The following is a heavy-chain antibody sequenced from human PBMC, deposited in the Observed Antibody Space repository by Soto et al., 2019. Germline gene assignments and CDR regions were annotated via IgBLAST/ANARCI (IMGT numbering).Heavy chain of an antibody. CDR3: ARRSSGWYFDY. V-gene: IGHV3-23*01. J-gene: IGHJ4*02. Sequence: EVQLLESGGGLVQPGGSLRLSCAASGFTFSSYAMSWVRQAPGKGLEWVSAISGSGGSTYYADSVKGRFTISRDNSKNSLYLQMYSLRAEDTAVYYCARRSSGWYFDYWGQGTLVTVSS. CDR2: ISGSGGST. D-gene: IGHD6-19*01. CDR1: GFTFSSYA.